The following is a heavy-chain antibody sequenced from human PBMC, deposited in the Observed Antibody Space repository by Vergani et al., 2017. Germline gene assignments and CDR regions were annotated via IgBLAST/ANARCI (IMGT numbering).Heavy chain of an antibody. D-gene: IGHD7-27*01. V-gene: IGHV3-23*01. CDR2: VSGSGGST. CDR3: AKVPNWGSYYFDD. CDR1: GFTFSSYA. Sequence: EVQLLESGGGLVQPGGSLRLSCAASGFTFSSYAMSWVRQAPGKGLEWVSAVSGSGGSTYYADSVKGRFTISRDNSKNTVYLQMTSLRAGDTAVYYCAKVPNWGSYYFDDWGQGTLVTVSS. J-gene: IGHJ4*02.